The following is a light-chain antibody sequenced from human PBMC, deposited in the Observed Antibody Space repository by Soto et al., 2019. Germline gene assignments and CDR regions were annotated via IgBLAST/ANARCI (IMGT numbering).Light chain of an antibody. CDR3: YSYAGRNIWV. CDR2: GVT. J-gene: IGLJ3*02. Sequence: QSALAQPPSASGSPGQSVTISCTGSGSDIGAYNFVSWYQQHPGKAPTLMIFGVTERPSGVPDRCSGSKSGNTASLTVYGLQADDEAVYYCYSYAGRNIWVFGGGTKLTAL. V-gene: IGLV2-8*01. CDR1: GSDIGAYNF.